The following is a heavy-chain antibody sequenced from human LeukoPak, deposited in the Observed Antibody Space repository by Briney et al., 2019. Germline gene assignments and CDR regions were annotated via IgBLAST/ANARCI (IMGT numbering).Heavy chain of an antibody. D-gene: IGHD6-19*01. Sequence: GGSLRLSCAASGFTVSSNYMSWVRQAPWKGLEWVSVIYSGGSTSYADSVKGRFTISRDNSKNTVYLQMNILRAEDTAVYYCAREGPSISSGWPGLFDYWGQGTLVIVSS. J-gene: IGHJ4*02. CDR2: IYSGGST. CDR1: GFTVSSNY. CDR3: AREGPSISSGWPGLFDY. V-gene: IGHV3-66*01.